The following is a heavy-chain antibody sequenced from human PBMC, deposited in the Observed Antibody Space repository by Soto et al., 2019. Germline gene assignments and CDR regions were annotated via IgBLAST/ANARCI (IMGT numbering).Heavy chain of an antibody. V-gene: IGHV4-39*01. Sequence: SETLSLTCTVSGGSMSSRTHYWGWIRHPPGKGLEWIGTVFYTGSTFYNPSLKSRVSISVDTSKNQFSLTLSSVTAAETAVYYCARRGYNWHLDWFDRWGQGNIFTGSS. CDR2: VFYTGST. CDR3: ARRGYNWHLDWFDR. D-gene: IGHD1-7*01. J-gene: IGHJ5*02. CDR1: GGSMSSRTHY.